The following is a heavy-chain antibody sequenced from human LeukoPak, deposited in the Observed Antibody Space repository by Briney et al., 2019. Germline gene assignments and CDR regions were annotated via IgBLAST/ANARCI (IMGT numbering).Heavy chain of an antibody. J-gene: IGHJ4*02. V-gene: IGHV1-2*07. Sequence: ASVKVSCKASGYTFTGYHMHWVRQAPGQGLEWMGWINPNSGGTNYAHKFQGRVTMTRDTSISTAYMELSRLRSDDTAVYYCARHSSSYLDYWGQGGQGTLVTVSS. CDR3: ARHSSSYLDYWGQ. CDR2: INPNSGGT. CDR1: GYTFTGYH. D-gene: IGHD6-13*01.